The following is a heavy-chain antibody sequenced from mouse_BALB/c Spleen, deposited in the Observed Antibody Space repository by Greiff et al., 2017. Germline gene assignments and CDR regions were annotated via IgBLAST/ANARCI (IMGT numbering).Heavy chain of an antibody. D-gene: IGHD1-1*01. J-gene: IGHJ3*01. V-gene: IGHV1-14*01. CDR2: INPYNDGT. CDR3: AREGFHYYGTWFAY. CDR1: GYTFTSYV. Sequence: VQLKQSGPELVKPGASVKMSCKASGYTFTSYVMHWVKQKPGQGLEWIGYINPYNDGTKYNEKFKGKATLTSDKSSSTAYMELSSLTSEDSAVYYCAREGFHYYGTWFAYWGQGTLVTVSA.